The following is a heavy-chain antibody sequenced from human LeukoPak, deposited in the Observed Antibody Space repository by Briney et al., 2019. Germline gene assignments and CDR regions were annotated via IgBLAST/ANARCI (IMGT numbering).Heavy chain of an antibody. V-gene: IGHV3-23*01. CDR1: GSTFSSYA. J-gene: IGHJ4*02. Sequence: PGGSLRLSCAASGSTFSSYAMSWVRQAPGKGLEWVSAISGSGGSTYYADSVKGRFTISRDNSKNTLYLQMNSLRAEDTAVYYCAKETHYDYVWGSYRYTGCFDYWGQGTLVTVSS. CDR2: ISGSGGST. D-gene: IGHD3-16*02. CDR3: AKETHYDYVWGSYRYTGCFDY.